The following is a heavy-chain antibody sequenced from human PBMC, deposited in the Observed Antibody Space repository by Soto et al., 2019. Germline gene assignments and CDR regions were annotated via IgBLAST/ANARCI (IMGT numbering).Heavy chain of an antibody. J-gene: IGHJ5*02. V-gene: IGHV3-30-3*01. D-gene: IGHD6-19*01. CDR2: ISYDGSNK. Sequence: GGSLRLSCAASGFTFSSYAMHWVRQAPGKGLEWVAVISYDGSNKYYADSVKGRFTISRDNSKNTLYLQMNSLRAEDTAVYYCASXKRAWVAVAGTVPWFDPWGQGTLVTVSS. CDR1: GFTFSSYA. CDR3: ASXKRAWVAVAGTVPWFDP.